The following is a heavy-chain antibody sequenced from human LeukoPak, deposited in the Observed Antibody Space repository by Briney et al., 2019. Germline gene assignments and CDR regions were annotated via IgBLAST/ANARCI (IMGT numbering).Heavy chain of an antibody. CDR3: ARSSTYYYDSSGYYDFDY. CDR1: GYTFTSYG. J-gene: IGHJ4*02. D-gene: IGHD3-22*01. CDR2: ISAYNGNT. Sequence: ASVKVSCKASGYTFTSYGISWVRQAPGQGLEWMGWISAYNGNTNYAQKFQGRVTMTRDTSISTAYMELSRLRSDDTAVYYCARSSTYYYDSSGYYDFDYWGQGTLVTVSS. V-gene: IGHV1-18*01.